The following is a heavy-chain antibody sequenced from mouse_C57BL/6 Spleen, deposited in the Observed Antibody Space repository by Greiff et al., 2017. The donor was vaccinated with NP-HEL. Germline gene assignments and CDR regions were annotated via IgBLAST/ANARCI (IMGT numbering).Heavy chain of an antibody. CDR1: GYTFTSYG. CDR3: ARAGLTGPAWFAY. CDR2: IYIGNGYT. Sequence: VQLQQSGAELVRPGSSVKMSCKTSGYTFTSYGINWVKQRPGQGLEWIGYIYIGNGYTAYNDPFKGKATLTSDTSYSTAYMQLSSLTAEDSAIYCWARAGLTGPAWFAYGGQGTLVTVSA. V-gene: IGHV1-58*01. D-gene: IGHD4-1*01. J-gene: IGHJ3*01.